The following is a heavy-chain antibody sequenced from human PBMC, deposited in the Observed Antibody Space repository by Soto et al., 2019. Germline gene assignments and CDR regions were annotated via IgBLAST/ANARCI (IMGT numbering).Heavy chain of an antibody. CDR1: GGFTSTNNW. V-gene: IGHV4-4*02. J-gene: IGHJ4*02. CDR3: ARSPPSSYYGGSGTFDY. D-gene: IGHD3-10*01. CDR2: AYHSGST. Sequence: QLQLRESGPGLVRPSGTLSLTCAVSGGFTSTNNWWSWVRQPPGKGLEWIGDAYHSGSTEYNPSIKSRVSISVDKSKNQISLKLTSATAADTAVYYCARSPPSSYYGGSGTFDYWGQGTLVTVSS.